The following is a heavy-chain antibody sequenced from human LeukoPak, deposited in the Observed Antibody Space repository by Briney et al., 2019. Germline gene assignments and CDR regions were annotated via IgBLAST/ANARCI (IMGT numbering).Heavy chain of an antibody. CDR2: IYTSGST. CDR1: GGSISSYY. CDR3: ARGGIAAARQRWFDP. J-gene: IGHJ5*02. V-gene: IGHV4-4*07. D-gene: IGHD6-13*01. Sequence: PSETLSLTCTVSGGSISSYYWSWIRQPAGKGLEWIGRIYTSGSTNYIPSLKSRVTMSVDTSKNQFSLKLSSVTAADTAVYYCARGGIAAARQRWFDPWGQGTLVTVSS.